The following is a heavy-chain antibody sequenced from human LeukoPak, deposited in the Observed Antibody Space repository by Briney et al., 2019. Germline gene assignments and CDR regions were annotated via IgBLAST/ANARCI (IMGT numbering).Heavy chain of an antibody. CDR2: ISGSGGST. V-gene: IGHV3-23*01. D-gene: IGHD1-26*01. Sequence: GGSLRLSCAASGFTFSDYYMSWIRQAPGKGLEWVSGISGSGGSTYYADSVKGRFTISRDNSKNTLYLQMNSLRVEDTAVYYCAKLLGGSYAYMDVWGKGTTVTVSS. CDR3: AKLLGGSYAYMDV. CDR1: GFTFSDYY. J-gene: IGHJ6*03.